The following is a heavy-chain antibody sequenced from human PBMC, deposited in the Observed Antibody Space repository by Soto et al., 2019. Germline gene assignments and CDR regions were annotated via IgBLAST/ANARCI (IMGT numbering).Heavy chain of an antibody. V-gene: IGHV2-5*01. CDR1: GFSLSTTGVG. Sequence: GPTLVNPTQTLTLTCPFSGFSLSTTGVGVSWIRQPPGKALEWLALIYLHDDKRYSPSLKSRLTITKDTSKNQVVLTMTNMDPVDTATYYCAHRGGATVGLYYFDYWGQGALVTVSS. D-gene: IGHD3-16*01. CDR2: IYLHDDK. CDR3: AHRGGATVGLYYFDY. J-gene: IGHJ4*02.